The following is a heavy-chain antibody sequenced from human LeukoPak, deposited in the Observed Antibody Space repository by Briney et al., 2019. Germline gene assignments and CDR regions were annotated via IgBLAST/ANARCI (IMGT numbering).Heavy chain of an antibody. D-gene: IGHD6-13*01. CDR3: ARGHTNIAAAGYNWFDP. J-gene: IGHJ5*02. V-gene: IGHV4-34*01. CDR1: SGSFSGYY. CDR2: INHSGST. Sequence: SETLSLTCAVYSGSFSGYYWSWIRQPPGKGLEWIGEINHSGSTNYNPSLKSRVTISVDTSKNQFSLKLSSVTAADTAVYYCARGHTNIAAAGYNWFDPWGQGTLVTVSS.